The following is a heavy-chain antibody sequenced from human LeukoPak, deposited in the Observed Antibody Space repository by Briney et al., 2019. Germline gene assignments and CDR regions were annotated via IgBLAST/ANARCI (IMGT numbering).Heavy chain of an antibody. V-gene: IGHV4-4*09. Sequence: SETLSLTCTVSGGSISTYYWSWIRRPPGKGLEWIAYIHASGPTNYNPSLKSRITISVDTSKNQFSLKLSSVTAADTAVYYCARHDAGIATRPFDNWGQGTLVTVSS. CDR1: GGSISTYY. J-gene: IGHJ4*02. CDR3: ARHDAGIATRPFDN. D-gene: IGHD6-6*01. CDR2: IHASGPT.